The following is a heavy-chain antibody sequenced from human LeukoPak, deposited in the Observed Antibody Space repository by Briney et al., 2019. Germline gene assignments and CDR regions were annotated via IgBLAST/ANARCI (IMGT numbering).Heavy chain of an antibody. J-gene: IGHJ6*02. V-gene: IGHV3-13*01. D-gene: IGHD4-17*01. CDR2: IGTAGDT. CDR1: GFTFGSYD. CDR3: ARGLATVPTGYYYGMDV. Sequence: GRSLRLSCAASGFTFGSYDMRWVRQTPGKGLEWVSAIGTAGDTYYPVSVKGRFTISRDNANNSLYLQMISLRAVDTAVYYCARGLATVPTGYYYGMDVWGQGTTVTVSS.